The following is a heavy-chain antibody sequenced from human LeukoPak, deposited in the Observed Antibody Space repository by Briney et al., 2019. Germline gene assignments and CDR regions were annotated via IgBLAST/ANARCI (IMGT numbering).Heavy chain of an antibody. V-gene: IGHV3-33*01. Sequence: GGSLRLSCAASGFTFSSYGMHWVRQAPGKGLEWVAVIWYDGNNKYYADSVKGRFTISRDNSKNTLYLQMNSLRAEDTAVYYCATYYYDSSGYYPDAFDIWGQGTMVTVSS. J-gene: IGHJ3*02. D-gene: IGHD3-22*01. CDR2: IWYDGNNK. CDR3: ATYYYDSSGYYPDAFDI. CDR1: GFTFSSYG.